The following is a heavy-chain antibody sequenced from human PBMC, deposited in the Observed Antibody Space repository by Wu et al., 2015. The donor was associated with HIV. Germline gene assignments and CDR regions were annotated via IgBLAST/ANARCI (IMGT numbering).Heavy chain of an antibody. CDR3: ARLNGGVLWVRGVIRYYFYGMDV. CDR2: ISAYNGNT. CDR1: GYTFTSYG. D-gene: IGHD3-10*01. Sequence: QVQLVQSGAEVKKPGASVKVSCKASGYTFTSYGISWVRQVPGQGLEWMGWISAYNGNTNYAQQLQGRATMTTDTSTSTAYMELRSLRSDDTAVYYCARLNGGVLWVRGVIRYYFYGMDVVGPRDHGHRLL. V-gene: IGHV1-18*01. J-gene: IGHJ6*02.